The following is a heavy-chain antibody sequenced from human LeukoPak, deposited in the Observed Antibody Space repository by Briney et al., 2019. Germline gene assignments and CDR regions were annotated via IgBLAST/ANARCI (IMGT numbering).Heavy chain of an antibody. Sequence: GGSLRLSCAASGFTFSTYAMHWVRQTPGKGLEYVSAISSNKSGRYYANYAKCRFTRSRDNSKNTLYLQMRRLSAEDMAVYYCSRYCSGVSCYSGYDYWGQGTLVTVSS. CDR3: SRYCSGVSCYSGYDY. CDR2: ISSNKSGR. D-gene: IGHD2-15*01. CDR1: GFTFSTYA. V-gene: IGHV3-64*01. J-gene: IGHJ4*02.